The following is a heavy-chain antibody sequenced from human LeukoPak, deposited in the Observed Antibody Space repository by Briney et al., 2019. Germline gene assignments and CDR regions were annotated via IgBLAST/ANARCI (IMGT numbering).Heavy chain of an antibody. Sequence: GGSLRLSCAASGFTFSSYGTHWVRQAPGKGLEWVAVVSDDGSNKYYVDSVKGRFAISRDNSKNTLYLQMNSLRAEDTAVYYCANSPTYCSSTSCYINYWGQGTLVTVSS. CDR3: ANSPTYCSSTSCYINY. J-gene: IGHJ4*02. CDR1: GFTFSSYG. V-gene: IGHV3-30*18. CDR2: VSDDGSNK. D-gene: IGHD2-2*02.